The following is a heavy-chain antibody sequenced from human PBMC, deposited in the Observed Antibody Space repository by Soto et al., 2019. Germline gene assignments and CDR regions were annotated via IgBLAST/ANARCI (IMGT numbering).Heavy chain of an antibody. CDR3: GRLEGLATISYYFDY. CDR1: GGSVSSSSYY. D-gene: IGHD3-9*01. Sequence: PSETLSLTCTVSGGSVSSSSYYWGWVCQPPGKGLEWIGSVYYSGSTYYNPSLESRVTISVDKSKNQFSLKLMSLSAADTAVSYCGRLEGLATISYYFDYWGQGALVTVSS. V-gene: IGHV4-39*01. CDR2: VYYSGST. J-gene: IGHJ4*02.